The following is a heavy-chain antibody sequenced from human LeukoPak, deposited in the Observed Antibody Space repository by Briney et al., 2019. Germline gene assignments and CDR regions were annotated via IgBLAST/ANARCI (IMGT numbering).Heavy chain of an antibody. V-gene: IGHV5-51*01. D-gene: IGHD6-19*01. CDR1: GSIFTSYW. CDR2: IYPGDSDT. CDR3: ARLGIAVAGTVYWFDP. Sequence: GASLQISCKGSGSIFTSYWIGWVRQLPGKGLEWMGIIYPGDSDTKYSPSFQGQVTISPDKSISTAYLQWSSLKASDTAMYYCARLGIAVAGTVYWFDPWGQGTLVTVSS. J-gene: IGHJ5*02.